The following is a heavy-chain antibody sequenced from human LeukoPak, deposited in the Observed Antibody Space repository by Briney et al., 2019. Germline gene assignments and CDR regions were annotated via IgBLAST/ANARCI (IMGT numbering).Heavy chain of an antibody. CDR1: GFISSIYP. Sequence: PGGSLRLSCAASGFISSIYPMHWVRQAPGRGLEWVAVIAYDGSYKYYADSVKGRFTISRDNSKSTLYLLMNSLRAGDAAVYYCAKAPVTTCSGAYCYPFDYWSQGTLVTVSS. V-gene: IGHV3-30*04. J-gene: IGHJ4*02. D-gene: IGHD2-15*01. CDR2: IAYDGSYK. CDR3: AKAPVTTCSGAYCYPFDY.